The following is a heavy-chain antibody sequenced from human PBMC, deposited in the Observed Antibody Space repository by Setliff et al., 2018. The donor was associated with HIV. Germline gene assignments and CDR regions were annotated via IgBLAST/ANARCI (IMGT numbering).Heavy chain of an antibody. CDR3: AREAMYYYDTSGHPQGFDY. J-gene: IGHJ4*02. Sequence: SETLSFTCTVSGDSISGAGFYWTWIRQLPGKGLEWIGSIYYSGSTYYNPSLKSRVTISLGTSRWQFSLTLNSVSAADTAVYFCAREAMYYYDTSGHPQGFDYWGQGTLVTSPQ. CDR2: IYYSGST. V-gene: IGHV4-31*03. D-gene: IGHD3-22*01. CDR1: GDSISGAGFY.